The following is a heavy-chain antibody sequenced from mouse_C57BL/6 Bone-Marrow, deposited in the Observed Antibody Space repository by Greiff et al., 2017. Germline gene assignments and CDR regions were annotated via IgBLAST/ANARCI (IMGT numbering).Heavy chain of an antibody. Sequence: VQLQQPGTELVKPGASVKLSCKASGYTFTSYWMHWVKQRPGQGLEWIGNINPSNGGTNYNEKFKSKATLTVDKSSSTAYMQLSSLTSEDSAVYYGGYYGYDVPCWYFDVWGTGTTVTVSS. CDR1: GYTFTSYW. J-gene: IGHJ1*03. V-gene: IGHV1-53*01. CDR3: GYYGYDVPCWYFDV. CDR2: INPSNGGT. D-gene: IGHD2-2*01.